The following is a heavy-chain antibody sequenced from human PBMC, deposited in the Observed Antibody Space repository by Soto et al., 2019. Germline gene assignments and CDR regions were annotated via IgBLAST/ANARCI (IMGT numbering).Heavy chain of an antibody. D-gene: IGHD6-13*01. J-gene: IGHJ4*02. Sequence: ETLSLTCTVSSDSISSYYWSWIRQPPGKRLEWIGYISYSGSTDYNPSLKSRVTISGDTSKNQFSLKVSSVTAADTAVYYCARGTSWQLPFDYWGQGTLVTVSS. V-gene: IGHV4-59*01. CDR3: ARGTSWQLPFDY. CDR1: SDSISSYY. CDR2: ISYSGST.